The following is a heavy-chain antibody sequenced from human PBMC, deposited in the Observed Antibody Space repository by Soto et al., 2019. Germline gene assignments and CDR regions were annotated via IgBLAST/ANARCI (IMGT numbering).Heavy chain of an antibody. CDR3: ARRWFGELNLYYVMAL. Sequence: ESMKISCKGSGYSFTSYWIGWVRQMPGKGLEWMGIIYPGDSDTRYSPSFQGQVTISADKSISTAYLQWSSLKASDTAMYYCARRWFGELNLYYVMALWGQGSTVTVS. D-gene: IGHD3-10*01. CDR2: IYPGDSDT. CDR1: GYSFTSYW. V-gene: IGHV5-51*01. J-gene: IGHJ6*02.